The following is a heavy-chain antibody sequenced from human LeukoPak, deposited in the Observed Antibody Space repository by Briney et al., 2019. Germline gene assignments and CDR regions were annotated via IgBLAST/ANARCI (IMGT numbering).Heavy chain of an antibody. V-gene: IGHV1-24*01. J-gene: IGHJ6*02. CDR3: ATAYYASGGYYYYGMDV. CDR1: GYTLTELS. CDR2: FDPEDGET. D-gene: IGHD3-10*01. Sequence: GASVKVSCKVSGYTLTELSMHWVRQAPGKGLEWMGGFDPEDGETIYAQKFQGRVTMTEDTSTDTAYMELSSLRSEDTAVYYCATAYYASGGYYYYGMDVRGQGTTVAVSS.